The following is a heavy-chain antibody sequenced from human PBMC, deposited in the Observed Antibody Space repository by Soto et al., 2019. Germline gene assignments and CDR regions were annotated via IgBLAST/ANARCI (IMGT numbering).Heavy chain of an antibody. CDR3: SKRIARSGYTYYFDY. J-gene: IGHJ4*02. D-gene: IGHD3-16*02. Sequence: EVQLLESGGGLVQPGGSLRLSCAASGFTFSSYAMSWVRQAPGKGLEWVSVITGSTGLTNYADSVKGRFTISRDNAKNTLYLQMNSLRAEDTAIYYCSKRIARSGYTYYFDYWGQGTLVTVSS. V-gene: IGHV3-23*01. CDR1: GFTFSSYA. CDR2: ITGSTGLT.